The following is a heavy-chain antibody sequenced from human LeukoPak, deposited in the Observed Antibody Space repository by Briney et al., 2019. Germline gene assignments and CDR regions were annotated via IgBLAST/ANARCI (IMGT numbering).Heavy chain of an antibody. V-gene: IGHV3-15*01. D-gene: IGHD1-7*01. J-gene: IGHJ4*02. CDR2: IKSKTDGGTT. CDR3: TTEDWNYDNFDY. Sequence: GGSLRLSCAASGFTFSNAWMSWVRQAPGKGLEWVSRIKSKTDGGTTDYAAPVKGRFTISRDDSKNTLYLQMNSLKTEDTAVYYCTTEDWNYDNFDYWGQGTLVTVSS. CDR1: GFTFSNAW.